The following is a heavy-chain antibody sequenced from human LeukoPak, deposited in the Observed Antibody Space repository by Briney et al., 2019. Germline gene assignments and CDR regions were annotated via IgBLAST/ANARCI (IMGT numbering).Heavy chain of an antibody. V-gene: IGHV3-23*01. J-gene: IGHJ4*02. CDR1: GFTFSSYA. CDR3: ARTSIAAREADY. D-gene: IGHD6-6*01. Sequence: GGSLRLSCAASGFTFSSYAMSWVRQAPGKGLEWVSAMSGSGGSTYYADSVKGRFTISRDNSENTLYLQMGSLRAEDMAVYYCARTSIAAREADYWGQGTLVTVSS. CDR2: MSGSGGST.